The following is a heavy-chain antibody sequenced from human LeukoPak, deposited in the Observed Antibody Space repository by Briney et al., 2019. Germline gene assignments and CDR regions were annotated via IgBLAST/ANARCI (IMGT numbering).Heavy chain of an antibody. D-gene: IGHD1-26*01. CDR1: GGSISSYY. CDR2: IHTSGST. V-gene: IGHV4-4*07. Sequence: SETLSLTCTSSGGSISSYYWSWIRQPAGKGLEWVGRIHTSGSTNYNPSLKSRVTMSVDTSKNQFSLELNSVTPADTAVYYCARGGNYWPQWWFDPWGRGTLVSVSS. J-gene: IGHJ5*02. CDR3: ARGGNYWPQWWFDP.